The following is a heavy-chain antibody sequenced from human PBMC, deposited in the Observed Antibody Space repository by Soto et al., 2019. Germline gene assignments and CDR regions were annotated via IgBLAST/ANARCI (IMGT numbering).Heavy chain of an antibody. CDR3: ARDVGIAARPYGWFDP. J-gene: IGHJ5*02. V-gene: IGHV1-69*13. CDR1: GCTFSSYA. D-gene: IGHD6-6*01. CDR2: IIPIFGTA. Sequence: SVKVSCKASGCTFSSYAISWVRQAPGQGLEWMGGIIPIFGTANYAQKFQGRVTITADESTSTAYMELSSLRSEDTAVYYCARDVGIAARPYGWFDPWGQGTLVTVSS.